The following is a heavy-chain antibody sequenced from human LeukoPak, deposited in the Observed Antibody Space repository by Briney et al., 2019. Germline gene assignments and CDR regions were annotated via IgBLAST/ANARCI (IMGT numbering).Heavy chain of an antibody. CDR1: GFTFSNYL. D-gene: IGHD2-15*01. J-gene: IGHJ3*02. Sequence: GGSLRLSCVGSGFTFSNYLMNWVRQAPGKGLEWVSFISSTGGTIYYADSVKGRFTVSRDNAKNSLLLQMNSLRAEDTALYYCARGYSRAAFDIWGQGTMVTVSS. CDR2: ISSTGGTI. V-gene: IGHV3-48*01. CDR3: ARGYSRAAFDI.